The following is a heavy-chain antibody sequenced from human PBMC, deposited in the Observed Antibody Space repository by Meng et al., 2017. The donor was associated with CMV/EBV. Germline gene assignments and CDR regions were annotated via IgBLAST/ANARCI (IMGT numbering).Heavy chain of an antibody. CDR2: INHSGST. V-gene: IGHV4-34*01. CDR1: GGSFSGYY. D-gene: IGHD6-13*01. Sequence: QGQLKQWGAGLLKPSETLSLTCAGYGGSFSGYYWSWIRQPPGKGLEWIGEINHSGSTNYNPSLKSRVTISVDTSKNQFSLKLSSVTAADTAVYYCARGGIAAAGPFDYWGQGTLVTVSS. J-gene: IGHJ4*02. CDR3: ARGGIAAAGPFDY.